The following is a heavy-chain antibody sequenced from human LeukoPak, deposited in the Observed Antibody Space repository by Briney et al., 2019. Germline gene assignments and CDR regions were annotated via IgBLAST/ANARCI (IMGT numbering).Heavy chain of an antibody. D-gene: IGHD6-13*01. V-gene: IGHV1-2*02. CDR2: INPISGGT. CDR3: ARIQAAGGTMYALDL. Sequence: GASVKVSCKASGYSFTGYYIHWVRLAPGQGLEWMGWINPISGGTNYAQKFQGRVTMTRDTSITTVYMDLNRLISDDTALYYCARIQAAGGTMYALDLWGQGTMVTVSS. CDR1: GYSFTGYY. J-gene: IGHJ3*01.